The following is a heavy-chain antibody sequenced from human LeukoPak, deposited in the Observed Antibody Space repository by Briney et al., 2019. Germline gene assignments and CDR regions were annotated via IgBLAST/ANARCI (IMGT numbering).Heavy chain of an antibody. J-gene: IGHJ4*02. V-gene: IGHV3-13*01. D-gene: IGHD1-26*01. CDR3: ARVGNSGYYDY. CDR1: GFTLSSYD. Sequence: GGSLRLSCAASGFTLSSYDMHWVRQATGKGLEWVSAIGTAGDTYYPGSVKGRFTISRENAKNSLYLQMNSLRAGDTAVYYCARVGNSGYYDYWGQGTLVTVSS. CDR2: IGTAGDT.